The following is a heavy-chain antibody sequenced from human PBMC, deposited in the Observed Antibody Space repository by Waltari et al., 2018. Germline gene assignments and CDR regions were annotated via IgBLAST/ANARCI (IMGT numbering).Heavy chain of an antibody. J-gene: IGHJ5*02. Sequence: QVQLLQSGAEVKKPGASVKVSCQASGYTFTTYEINWVRQASGQGLEWRGGMNPNTGDTGFAPRFQGRVTMTRDTSFNTAYMELSTLTSEDTALYYCARGRDVYAGFDYNWFDPWGPGTLVTVSS. D-gene: IGHD5-12*01. CDR3: ARGRDVYAGFDYNWFDP. CDR2: MNPNTGDT. V-gene: IGHV1-8*02. CDR1: GYTFTTYE.